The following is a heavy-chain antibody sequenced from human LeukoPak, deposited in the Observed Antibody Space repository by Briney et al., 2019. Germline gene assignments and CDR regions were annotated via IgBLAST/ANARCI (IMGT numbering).Heavy chain of an antibody. D-gene: IGHD3-22*01. CDR1: GFTFSSYA. CDR2: ISGSGGST. Sequence: GGSLRLSCAASGFTFSSYAMSWVRQAPGKGLEWVSAISGSGGSTYYADSVKGRFTISRDNSKNTLCLQMNSLRAEDTAVYYCAKDLLGRDYYDSSGSDAFDIWGQGTMVTVSS. CDR3: AKDLLGRDYYDSSGSDAFDI. J-gene: IGHJ3*02. V-gene: IGHV3-23*01.